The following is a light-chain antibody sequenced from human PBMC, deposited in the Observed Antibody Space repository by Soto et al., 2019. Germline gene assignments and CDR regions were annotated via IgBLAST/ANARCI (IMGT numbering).Light chain of an antibody. CDR1: NSDIGGYDF. V-gene: IGLV1-51*01. Sequence: QSALTQPAFVSESLGQSITISCTGTNSDIGGYDFVSWYQQHPGTTPKLIIYDNNKRPSGIPDRFSGSKSGTSATLGITGLQTGDEADYYCGTWDSSLSAVVFGGGTQLTVL. J-gene: IGLJ2*01. CDR2: DNN. CDR3: GTWDSSLSAVV.